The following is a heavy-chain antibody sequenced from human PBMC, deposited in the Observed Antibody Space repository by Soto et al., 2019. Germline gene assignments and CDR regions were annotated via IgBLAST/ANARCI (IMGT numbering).Heavy chain of an antibody. CDR2: IIPIFGTA. V-gene: IGHV1-69*13. J-gene: IGHJ5*02. D-gene: IGHD2-15*01. CDR3: ARDSAGLCSGGSCYSGWCDP. CDR1: GGTFSSYA. Sequence: SVKVSCKASGGTFSSYAISWVRQAPGQGLEWMGGIIPIFGTANYAQKFQGRVTITADESTSTAYMELSSLRSEDTAVYYCARDSAGLCSGGSCYSGWCDPWGQGTLVTVS.